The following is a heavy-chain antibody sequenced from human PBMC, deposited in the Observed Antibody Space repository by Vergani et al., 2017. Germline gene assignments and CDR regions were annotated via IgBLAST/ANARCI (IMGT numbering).Heavy chain of an antibody. CDR2: IYYSGST. J-gene: IGHJ4*02. D-gene: IGHD4-17*01. CDR3: ARVKHGEYGDYLDY. V-gene: IGHV4-59*01. CDR1: GGSISSYY. Sequence: QVQLQESGPGLVKPSETLSLTCTVSGGSISSYYWSWIRQPPGKGLEWIGYIYYSGSTNYNPTLKSRVTISVDTSKNQFSLKLSSVTAADTAVYYCARVKHGEYGDYLDYWGQGTLVTVSS.